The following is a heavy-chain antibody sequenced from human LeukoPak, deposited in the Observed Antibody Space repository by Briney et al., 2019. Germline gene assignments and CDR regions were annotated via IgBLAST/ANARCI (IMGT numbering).Heavy chain of an antibody. Sequence: SETLSLTCTVSGGSISSYYWSWIRQPPWKGLEWIGYIYYSGSTNYNPSLKSRVTISVDTSKNQFSLKLSSVTAADTAVYYCARSPTLYFGADYWGQGTLVTVSS. CDR3: ARSPTLYFGADY. V-gene: IGHV4-59*01. J-gene: IGHJ4*02. CDR2: IYYSGST. CDR1: GGSISSYY. D-gene: IGHD3-10*01.